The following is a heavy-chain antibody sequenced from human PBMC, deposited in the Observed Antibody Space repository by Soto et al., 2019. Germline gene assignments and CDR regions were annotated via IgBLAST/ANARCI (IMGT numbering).Heavy chain of an antibody. Sequence: QVQLQQWGAGLLKPSETLSLTCAVYGGSFSGYCWSWIRQPPGKGLEWIGEINHSGSTNYNPSLKSRVTIAVDTAKYQFSLKLRSVTAADTAVYYCARLLESYRYWGNWFDPWGQGTLVTVSS. V-gene: IGHV4-34*01. D-gene: IGHD3-16*02. CDR1: GGSFSGYC. J-gene: IGHJ5*02. CDR2: INHSGST. CDR3: ARLLESYRYWGNWFDP.